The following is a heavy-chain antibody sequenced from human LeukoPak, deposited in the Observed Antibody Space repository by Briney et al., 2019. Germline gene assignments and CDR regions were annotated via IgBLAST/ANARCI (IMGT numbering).Heavy chain of an antibody. CDR2: INPNSGGT. D-gene: IGHD5-18*01. V-gene: IGHV1-2*02. Sequence: EASVKVSCKASGYTFTGYYMHWVRQAPGQGLEWMGWINPNSGGTNYAQKFQGRVTMTRDTSISTAYMELSRLRSDDTAVYYCARGGQYSYGSAYYYYYYMDVWGKGTTVTVSS. CDR1: GYTFTGYY. CDR3: ARGGQYSYGSAYYYYYYMDV. J-gene: IGHJ6*03.